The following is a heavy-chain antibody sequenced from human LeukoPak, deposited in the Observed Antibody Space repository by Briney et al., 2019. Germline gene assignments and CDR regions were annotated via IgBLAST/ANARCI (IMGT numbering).Heavy chain of an antibody. CDR2: INPSGGST. D-gene: IGHD6-13*01. CDR3: ARGGIAALWENWFDP. V-gene: IGHV1-46*01. J-gene: IGHJ5*02. Sequence: GASVKVSCKASGYTFTSYYMHWVRQAPGQGLEWMGIINPSGGSTSYAQKFQGRVTMTRDMFTSTVYMELSSLRSEDTAVYYCARGGIAALWENWFDPWGQGTLVTVSS. CDR1: GYTFTSYY.